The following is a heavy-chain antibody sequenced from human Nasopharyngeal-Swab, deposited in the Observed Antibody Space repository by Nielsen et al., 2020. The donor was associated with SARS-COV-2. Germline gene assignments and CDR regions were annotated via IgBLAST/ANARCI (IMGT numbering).Heavy chain of an antibody. Sequence: GESLKISCMASGYSFVNHWIGWVRQTPGKGLEWMGMVYPGNSEVAYSPSFQGQVTIPADKSTNTAYVQWKRLRASDSGMYFCARRAARDGYNYEVDPWGQGTLVTVSS. CDR1: GYSFVNHW. CDR3: ARRAARDGYNYEVDP. V-gene: IGHV5-51*01. D-gene: IGHD5-24*01. J-gene: IGHJ5*02. CDR2: VYPGNSEV.